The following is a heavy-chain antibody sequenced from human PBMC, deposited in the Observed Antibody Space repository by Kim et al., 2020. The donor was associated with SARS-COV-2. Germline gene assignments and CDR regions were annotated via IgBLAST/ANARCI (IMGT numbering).Heavy chain of an antibody. CDR2: IIPIIGIA. J-gene: IGHJ6*03. V-gene: IGHV1-69*04. Sequence: SVKVSCKASGDTFSSYAISWVRQAPGQGLEWMGRIIPIIGIANYAQKFQGRVTITADRSTSTAYMELSSLRSEDTAVYYCALGDSVLMVYASYYYMDVSGKGSTVSVSS. CDR3: ALGDSVLMVYASYYYMDV. D-gene: IGHD2-8*01. CDR1: GDTFSSYA.